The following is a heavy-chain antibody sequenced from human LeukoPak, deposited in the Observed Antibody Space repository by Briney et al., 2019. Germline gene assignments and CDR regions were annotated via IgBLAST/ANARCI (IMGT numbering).Heavy chain of an antibody. J-gene: IGHJ4*02. V-gene: IGHV3-23*01. CDR3: ATPYTSGWSLYFDN. D-gene: IGHD6-19*01. Sequence: PGGSLRLSCAASGFTFNDYAMSWVRQAPGKGLEWVSAISGRGGRTYYSDSMKGRFTISRDNSKNTLYLQMNGLRAEETAMYYCATPYTSGWSLYFDNWGQGTLVTVSS. CDR1: GFTFNDYA. CDR2: ISGRGGRT.